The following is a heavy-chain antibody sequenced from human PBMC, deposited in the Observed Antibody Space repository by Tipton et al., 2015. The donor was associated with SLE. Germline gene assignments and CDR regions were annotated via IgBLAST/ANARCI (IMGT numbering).Heavy chain of an antibody. J-gene: IGHJ3*02. CDR2: IKQDGSEK. CDR1: GFTFSSYW. CDR3: ARPALLVVTRGAFDI. D-gene: IGHD4-23*01. Sequence: SLRLSCAASGFTFSSYWMSWVRQAPGKGLEWVANIKQDGSEKYYVDSVKGRFTISRDNAKNSLYLQMNSLRAEDTAVYYCARPALLVVTRGAFDIWGQGTMVTVS. V-gene: IGHV3-7*01.